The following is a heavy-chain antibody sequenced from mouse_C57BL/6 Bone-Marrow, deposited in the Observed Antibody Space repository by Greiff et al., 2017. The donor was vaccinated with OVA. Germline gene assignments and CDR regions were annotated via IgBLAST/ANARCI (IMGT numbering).Heavy chain of an antibody. CDR1: GYTFTSYW. Sequence: QVQLQQPGAELVKPGASVKMSCKASGYTFTSYWITWVKQRPGQGLEWIGDIYPGSGSTNYNEKFKSKATLTVDTSSSTAYMQLSSLTSEDSAVDYCAPYDYDGGYAMDYWGQGTSVTVSS. D-gene: IGHD2-4*01. J-gene: IGHJ4*01. V-gene: IGHV1-55*01. CDR2: IYPGSGST. CDR3: APYDYDGGYAMDY.